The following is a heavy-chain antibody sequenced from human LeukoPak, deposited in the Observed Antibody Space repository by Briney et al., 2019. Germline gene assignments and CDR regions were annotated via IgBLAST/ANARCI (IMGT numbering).Heavy chain of an antibody. V-gene: IGHV1-24*01. CDR1: GYTLTELS. CDR3: ATLGYCSSTSCSWFDP. CDR2: FDPEDGET. Sequence: ASVKVSCKVSGYTLTELSMHWVRQAPGKGLEWMGGFDPEDGETIYAQKFQGRVTMTEDTSTDTAYMELSSLRSEDTAVYYCATLGYCSSTSCSWFDPWGQGTPVTVSS. D-gene: IGHD2-2*03. J-gene: IGHJ5*02.